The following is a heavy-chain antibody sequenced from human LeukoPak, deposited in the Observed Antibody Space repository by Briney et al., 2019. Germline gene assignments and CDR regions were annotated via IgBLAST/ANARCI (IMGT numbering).Heavy chain of an antibody. D-gene: IGHD5-18*01. CDR3: ARDGLWIQNAFDI. V-gene: IGHV4-61*09. CDR2: IHTSGTM. CDR1: GGSVSTGSYY. Sequence: SETLSLTCTVSGGSVSTGSYYWSWIRQPAGRGLEWIGHIHTSGTMNYNASLKSRVRISVDTSKNQFSLKLSSVTAADTAVYYCARDGLWIQNAFDIWGQGTMVTVSS. J-gene: IGHJ3*02.